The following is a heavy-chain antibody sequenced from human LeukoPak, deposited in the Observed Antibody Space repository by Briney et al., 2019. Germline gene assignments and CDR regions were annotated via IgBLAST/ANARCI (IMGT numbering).Heavy chain of an antibody. Sequence: SVTVSCKVSGGTFSSYAISWVRQAPGQGLEWMGRIIPTLGIANYAQKFQGRVTITADKSTSTAYMELSSLRSEDTAVYSCARVGGDSSGSFDYWGQGTLVTVSS. CDR2: IIPTLGIA. J-gene: IGHJ4*02. CDR1: GGTFSSYA. CDR3: ARVGGDSSGSFDY. V-gene: IGHV1-69*04. D-gene: IGHD3-22*01.